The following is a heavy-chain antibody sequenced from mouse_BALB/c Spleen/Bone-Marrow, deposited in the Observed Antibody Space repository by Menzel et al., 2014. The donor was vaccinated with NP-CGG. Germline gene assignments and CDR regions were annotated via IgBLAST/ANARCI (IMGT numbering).Heavy chain of an antibody. CDR1: GFNIKDTY. Sequence: EVQLQQSGAAPVKPGASVKLSCTASGFNIKDTYMHWVKQRPEQGLEWIGRIDPANGNTKYDPKFQSKATITADTSSNTAYLQLSSLTSEDAAVYYCARWEYYAMDYWGQGTSVTVSS. CDR2: IDPANGNT. D-gene: IGHD4-1*01. CDR3: ARWEYYAMDY. J-gene: IGHJ4*01. V-gene: IGHV14-3*02.